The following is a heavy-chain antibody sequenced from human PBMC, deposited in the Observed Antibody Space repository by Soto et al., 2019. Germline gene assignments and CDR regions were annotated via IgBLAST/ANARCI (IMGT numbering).Heavy chain of an antibody. J-gene: IGHJ5*02. Sequence: QVQLVQSGAEVKKPGASVKVSCKASGYTFTSYGISWVRQAPGQGLEWMGWISAYNGNTSYAQKLQGRVTMTTDTSTSTAYMELRSLRSDDTAVYYCARAFELELRVCWFDPWGQGTLVTVSS. D-gene: IGHD1-7*01. V-gene: IGHV1-18*04. CDR3: ARAFELELRVCWFDP. CDR2: ISAYNGNT. CDR1: GYTFTSYG.